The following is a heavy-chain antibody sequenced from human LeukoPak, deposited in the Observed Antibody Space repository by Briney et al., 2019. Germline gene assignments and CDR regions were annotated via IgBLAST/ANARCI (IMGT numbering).Heavy chain of an antibody. D-gene: IGHD3-22*01. V-gene: IGHV1-46*01. CDR3: ARDAKNYYDSSGYYYYYMDV. CDR2: INPSGGST. J-gene: IGHJ6*03. CDR1: GYTFTSYY. Sequence: ASVKVSCKASGYTFTSYYMHWVRQAPGQGLEWMGIINPSGGSTSYAQKFQGRVTMTRDTSTSTVYMELSSLRSEDTAVYYCARDAKNYYDSSGYYYYYMDVWGKGTTVTVSS.